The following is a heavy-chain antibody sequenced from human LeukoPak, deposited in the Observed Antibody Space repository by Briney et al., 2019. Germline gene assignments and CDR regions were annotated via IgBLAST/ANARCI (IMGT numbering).Heavy chain of an antibody. CDR2: IRYDGSNK. D-gene: IGHD2-15*01. V-gene: IGHV3-30*02. CDR3: AKVARIVVVYYYSMDV. J-gene: IGHJ6*02. CDR1: GFTFSSYG. Sequence: PGGSLRLSCAASGFTFSSYGMHWVRQAPGKGLEWVAFIRYDGSNKYYADSVKGRFTISRDNSKNTLYLQMNSLRAEDTAVYYCAKVARIVVVYYYSMDVWGQGTTVTVSS.